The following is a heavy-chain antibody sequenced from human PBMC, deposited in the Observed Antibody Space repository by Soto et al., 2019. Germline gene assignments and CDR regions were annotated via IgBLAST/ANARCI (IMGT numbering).Heavy chain of an antibody. CDR1: GGTFSSYA. CDR2: IIPIFGTA. CDR3: ARARKTTWYYYYGMDV. J-gene: IGHJ6*02. D-gene: IGHD1-7*01. Sequence: SVKVSCKASGGTFSSYAISWVRQAPGQGLGWMGGIIPIFGTANYAQEFQGRVTITADESTSTAYMELSSLRSEDTAVYYCARARKTTWYYYYGMDVWGQGTTVTVSS. V-gene: IGHV1-69*13.